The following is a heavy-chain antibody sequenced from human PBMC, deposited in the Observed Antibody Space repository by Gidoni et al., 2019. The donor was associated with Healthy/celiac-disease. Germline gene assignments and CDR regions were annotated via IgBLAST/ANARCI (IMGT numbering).Heavy chain of an antibody. D-gene: IGHD5-18*01. CDR1: GCSISSSSYY. V-gene: IGHV4-39*01. J-gene: IGHJ6*03. Sequence: QLQLQESGPGLVKPSETLSLTCTVSGCSISSSSYYWGWIRQPPGKGLEWIGSIYYSGSTYYNPSLKSRVTISVDTSKNQFFLKLSSVTAADTAVYYCARQGDTAMVTFLGCYYYYYMDVWGKGTTVTVSS. CDR2: IYYSGST. CDR3: ARQGDTAMVTFLGCYYYYYMDV.